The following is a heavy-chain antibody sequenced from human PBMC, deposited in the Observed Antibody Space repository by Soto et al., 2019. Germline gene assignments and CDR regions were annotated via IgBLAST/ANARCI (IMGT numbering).Heavy chain of an antibody. D-gene: IGHD3-22*01. CDR3: ARAYTYYYDSSGRPTTNYYFDY. CDR1: GFTFSSYG. J-gene: IGHJ4*02. V-gene: IGHV3-33*01. Sequence: GGSLRLSCAASGFTFSSYGMHWVRQAPGKGLEWVAVIWYDGSNKYYADSVKGRFTISRDNSKNTLDLQMNSLRAEDTAVYYCARAYTYYYDSSGRPTTNYYFDYWGQGTLVTVSS. CDR2: IWYDGSNK.